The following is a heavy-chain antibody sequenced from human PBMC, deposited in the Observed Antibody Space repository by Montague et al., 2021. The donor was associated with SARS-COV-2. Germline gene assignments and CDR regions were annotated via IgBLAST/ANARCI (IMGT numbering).Heavy chain of an antibody. CDR1: GGSISSGGYY. Sequence: QNLSLTCPVSGGSISSGGYYWSWIRQHPGKGLEWIGYIYYSGSTYYNPSLKSRVTISVDTSKNQFSLKLSSVTAADTAVYYCARVVTIFGVGDTFDYWGQGTLVTVSS. CDR3: ARVVTIFGVGDTFDY. D-gene: IGHD3-3*01. J-gene: IGHJ4*02. CDR2: IYYSGST. V-gene: IGHV4-31*03.